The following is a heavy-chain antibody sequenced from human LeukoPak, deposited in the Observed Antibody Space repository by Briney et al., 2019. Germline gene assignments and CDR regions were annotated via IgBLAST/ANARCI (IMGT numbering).Heavy chain of an antibody. CDR3: ASQRSYSGSYVTFDF. CDR1: GFTFSSYA. Sequence: GGSLRLSCAASGFTFSSYAMSWVRQAPGKGLEWVSGISSSGGNTYYAESVKGRFTTSRDNSKDTLYLQMNSLGAEDTAVYYCASQRSYSGSYVTFDFWGQGTLVTVSS. D-gene: IGHD1-26*01. J-gene: IGHJ4*02. V-gene: IGHV3-23*01. CDR2: ISSSGGNT.